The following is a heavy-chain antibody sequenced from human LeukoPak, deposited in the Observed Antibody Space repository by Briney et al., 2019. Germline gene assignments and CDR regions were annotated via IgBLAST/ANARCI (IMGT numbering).Heavy chain of an antibody. CDR3: AKPDYGYPERPDYFDY. CDR1: GFTFSSYA. D-gene: IGHD1-14*01. J-gene: IGHJ4*02. V-gene: IGHV3-23*01. CDR2: ISGSGGST. Sequence: GASLRLSCAASGFTFSSYAMSWVRQAPGKGLEWVSAISGSGGSTYYADSVKGRFTISRDNSKNTLYLQMNSLRAEDTAVHYCAKPDYGYPERPDYFDYWGQGTLVTVSS.